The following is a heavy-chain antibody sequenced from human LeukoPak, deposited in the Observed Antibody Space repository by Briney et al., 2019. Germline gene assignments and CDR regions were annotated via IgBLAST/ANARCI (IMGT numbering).Heavy chain of an antibody. V-gene: IGHV4-30-2*01. Sequence: PSETLSLTCAVSGGSISSGGYSWSWIRQPPGKGLEWIGYIYHSGSTYYNPSLKSRVTISVDTSKNQFSLKLSSVTAADTAVYYCARHLLGYGDCQGNYFDYWGQGTLVTVSS. CDR2: IYHSGST. J-gene: IGHJ4*02. CDR1: GGSISSGGYS. CDR3: ARHLLGYGDCQGNYFDY. D-gene: IGHD4-17*01.